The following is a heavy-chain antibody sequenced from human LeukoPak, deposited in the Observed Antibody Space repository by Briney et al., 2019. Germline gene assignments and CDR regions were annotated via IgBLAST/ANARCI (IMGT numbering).Heavy chain of an antibody. CDR1: GFTLSNYW. V-gene: IGHV3-7*05. Sequence: GGSLRLTCTASGFTLSNYWMSWVRQTPEKGQEWVANIKQDESEKVYVDSVKGRFTISRDNAKSSLYLRMSGLRADDTAVYYCARDPYSSTWSYGMDIWGQGTTVTVSS. CDR2: IKQDESEK. D-gene: IGHD6-13*01. CDR3: ARDPYSSTWSYGMDI. J-gene: IGHJ6*02.